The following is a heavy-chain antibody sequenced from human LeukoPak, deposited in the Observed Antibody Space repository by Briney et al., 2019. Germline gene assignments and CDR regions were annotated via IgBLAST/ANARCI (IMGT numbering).Heavy chain of an antibody. J-gene: IGHJ5*02. Sequence: KPSETLSLTCAVYGGSFSGYYWSWIRQPPGKGLEWIGEINHSGSTNYNPSLKSRVTISVDTSKNQFSLKLSSVTAADTAVYYCARDFNRRSMVRGVRGTGFDPWGQGTLVTVSS. D-gene: IGHD3-10*01. V-gene: IGHV4-34*01. CDR1: GGSFSGYY. CDR2: INHSGST. CDR3: ARDFNRRSMVRGVRGTGFDP.